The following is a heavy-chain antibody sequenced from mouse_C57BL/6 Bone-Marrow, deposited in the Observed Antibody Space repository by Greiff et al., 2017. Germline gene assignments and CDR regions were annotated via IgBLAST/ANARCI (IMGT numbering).Heavy chain of an antibody. V-gene: IGHV14-4*01. Sequence: EVQLQQSGAELVRPGASVKLSCTASGFTFTDDYMHWVKQRPEQGLEWIGWIDPENGDTEYASKFQGKATITADTSSNTAYLQLSSLTSEDTAVYYCGTGSITTVVRAMDYWGQGTSVTVSS. CDR3: GTGSITTVVRAMDY. J-gene: IGHJ4*01. D-gene: IGHD1-1*01. CDR2: IDPENGDT. CDR1: GFTFTDDY.